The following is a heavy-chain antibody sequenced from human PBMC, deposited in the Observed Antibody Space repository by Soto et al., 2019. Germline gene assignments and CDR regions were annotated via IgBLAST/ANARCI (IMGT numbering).Heavy chain of an antibody. Sequence: EVQLVESGGGLIQPGGSLRLSCAASGFTVSSNYMSWVRQAPGKGLEWVSVIYSGGSTYYADSVKGRFTISRDNSKNMLYLQMNSLRAEDTAVYYCASTYSGYDVNFDYWGQGTLVTVSS. CDR1: GFTVSSNY. CDR3: ASTYSGYDVNFDY. J-gene: IGHJ4*02. V-gene: IGHV3-53*01. D-gene: IGHD5-12*01. CDR2: IYSGGST.